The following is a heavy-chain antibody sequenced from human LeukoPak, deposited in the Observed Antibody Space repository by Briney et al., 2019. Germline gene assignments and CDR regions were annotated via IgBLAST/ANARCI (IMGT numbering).Heavy chain of an antibody. V-gene: IGHV4-59*01. CDR2: IYYSGST. CDR3: ARVGRTTVTTWWFDP. J-gene: IGHJ5*02. CDR1: GGSISSYY. Sequence: SETLSLTCNVSGGSISSYYWSWIRQPPGKGLEWIGYIYYSGSTNYNPSLKSRVTISVDTSKNQFSLKLSSVTAADTAVYYCARVGRTTVTTWWFDPWGQGTLVTVSS. D-gene: IGHD4-17*01.